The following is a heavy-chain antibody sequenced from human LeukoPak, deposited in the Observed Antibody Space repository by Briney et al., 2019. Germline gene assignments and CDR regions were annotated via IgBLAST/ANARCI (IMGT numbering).Heavy chain of an antibody. CDR1: GFTFSSYS. CDR2: ISSSSSYI. J-gene: IGHJ4*02. V-gene: IGHV3-21*01. Sequence: GGSLGLSCAASGFTFSSYSMNWVRQAPGKGLEWVSSISSSSSYIYYADSVKGRFTISRDNAKNSLYLQMNSLRAEDTAVYYCARERDYSSGYYVVDYWGQGTLVTVSS. D-gene: IGHD3-22*01. CDR3: ARERDYSSGYYVVDY.